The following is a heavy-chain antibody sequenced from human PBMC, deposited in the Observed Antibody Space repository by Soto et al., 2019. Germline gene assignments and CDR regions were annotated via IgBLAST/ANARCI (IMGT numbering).Heavy chain of an antibody. J-gene: IGHJ4*02. CDR1: GGTFSSYS. Sequence: QVQLVQSGAEVKKPGSSVKVSCKASGGTFSSYSINWVRQALGQGLEWMGEIIPIFGTANYAQKFQGRVTMTAAESTSTAYLELSSLRSEDTAVYYCARDGGRHSGGIDYWGQGTVVTVSS. CDR2: IIPIFGTA. V-gene: IGHV1-69*01. CDR3: ARDGGRHSGGIDY. D-gene: IGHD1-26*01.